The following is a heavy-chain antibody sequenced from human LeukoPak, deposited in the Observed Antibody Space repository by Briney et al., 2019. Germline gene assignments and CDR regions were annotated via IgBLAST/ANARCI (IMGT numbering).Heavy chain of an antibody. CDR3: ATRVTADSYDASDI. CDR2: ISSISNHI. V-gene: IGHV3-21*01. D-gene: IGHD2-21*02. CDR1: GFTFSSYS. J-gene: IGHJ3*02. Sequence: VGSLRLSCAGSGFTFSSYSMNWVCQAPGKGLEWVSSISSISNHIYYAYSVKGRFTISRDNAKNSLYLQMSSLRAEVTAVYYCATRVTADSYDASDIWGQGTMVTVSS.